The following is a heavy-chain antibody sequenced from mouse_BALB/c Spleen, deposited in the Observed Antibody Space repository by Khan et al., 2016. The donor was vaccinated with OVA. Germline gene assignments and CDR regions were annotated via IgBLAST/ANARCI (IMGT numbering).Heavy chain of an antibody. J-gene: IGHJ3*01. Sequence: EVELVESGGDLVKPGGSLKLSCAASGFTFSSYSMSWVRQTPDKRLEWVASISSGGDYTYYPASVKGRFTISRDNAKNTLYLQMSDLKSEDTAMYYCAVHLTGSFAYWGQGTLVTVSA. D-gene: IGHD4-1*01. V-gene: IGHV5-6*01. CDR2: ISSGGDYT. CDR1: GFTFSSYS. CDR3: AVHLTGSFAY.